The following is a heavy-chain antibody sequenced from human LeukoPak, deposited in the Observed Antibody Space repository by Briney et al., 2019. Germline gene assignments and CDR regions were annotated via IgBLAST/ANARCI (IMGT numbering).Heavy chain of an antibody. D-gene: IGHD2-2*01. V-gene: IGHV1-24*01. Sequence: GASVKVSCKASGYTFSTYGISWVRQAPGKGLEWMGGFDPEDGETIYAQKFQGRVTMTEDTSTDTAYMELSSLRSEDTAVYYCATVLGGIRVVPAAAEYFQHWGQGTLVTVSS. CDR2: FDPEDGET. CDR3: ATVLGGIRVVPAAAEYFQH. J-gene: IGHJ1*01. CDR1: GYTFSTYG.